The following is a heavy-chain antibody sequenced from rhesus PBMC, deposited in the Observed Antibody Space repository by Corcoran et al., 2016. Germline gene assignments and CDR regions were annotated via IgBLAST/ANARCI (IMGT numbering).Heavy chain of an antibody. CDR1: GFPFGSYP. Sequence: QVQLVQSGAAVQKPGASVTVCCKASGFPFGSYPISWVRQAPGKGLEWRGVITPSGGVKNYAEKFQGIVTITADTDTSTAYRELSSLRSENTAMYYWARGGSWNPDAFDFWGQGLRVTVSS. CDR3: ARGGSWNPDAFDF. CDR2: ITPSGGVK. V-gene: IGHV1-198*02. J-gene: IGHJ3*01. D-gene: IGHD6-25*01.